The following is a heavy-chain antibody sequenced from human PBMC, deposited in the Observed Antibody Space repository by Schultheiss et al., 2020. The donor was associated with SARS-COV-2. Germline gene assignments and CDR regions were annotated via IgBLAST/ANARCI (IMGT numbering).Heavy chain of an antibody. Sequence: SETLSLTCAVYGGSFSGYYWSWIRQHPGKGLEWIGYIYYSGSTNYNPSLKSRVTISVDTSKNQFSLKLSSVTAADTAVYYCARGLRWSGYYFDYWGQGTLVTVSS. J-gene: IGHJ4*02. CDR1: GGSFSGYY. CDR3: ARGLRWSGYYFDY. V-gene: IGHV4-59*01. D-gene: IGHD3-3*01. CDR2: IYYSGST.